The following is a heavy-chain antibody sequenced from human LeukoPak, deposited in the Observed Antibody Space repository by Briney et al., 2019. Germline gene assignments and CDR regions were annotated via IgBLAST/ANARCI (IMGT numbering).Heavy chain of an antibody. CDR2: ISSSSTYI. V-gene: IGHV3-21*01. CDR3: VRENHGSFDY. Sequence: GRSLRPSCAASGFSFSTYYVNWVRQAPGKGLEWVSCISSSSTYIYYADSVRGRFAISRDNAKNSLYLQMNSLRADDTAVYYCVRENHGSFDYWGEGSLVTVSS. CDR1: GFSFSTYY. J-gene: IGHJ4*02. D-gene: IGHD1-14*01.